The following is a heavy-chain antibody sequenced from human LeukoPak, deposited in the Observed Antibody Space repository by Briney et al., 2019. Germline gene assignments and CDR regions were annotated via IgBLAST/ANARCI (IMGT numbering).Heavy chain of an antibody. V-gene: IGHV4-39*01. D-gene: IGHD6-13*01. CDR1: GGSISSSSYY. Sequence: TASETLSLTCTVSGGSISSSSYYWGWIRQPPGKGLEWIGSIYYSGSTYYNPSLKSRVTIFVDTSKNQFSLKLSSVTAADTAVYYCARHGASRSWLRIRDYWGQGTLVTVSS. J-gene: IGHJ4*02. CDR2: IYYSGST. CDR3: ARHGASRSWLRIRDY.